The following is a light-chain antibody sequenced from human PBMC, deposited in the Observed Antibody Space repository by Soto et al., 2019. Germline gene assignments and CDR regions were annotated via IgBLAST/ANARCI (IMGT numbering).Light chain of an antibody. CDR2: RAS. Sequence: EILLTQSPATLAVSPGEGATLSCRASQSVRDNLAWYQQKPGQAPRLLIYRASTRATGVPARCSGSGSGTEFTLTISSLQSEDVSVYFCQHYNFWPHTFGQGTKVDIK. V-gene: IGKV3-15*01. J-gene: IGKJ2*01. CDR3: QHYNFWPHT. CDR1: QSVRDN.